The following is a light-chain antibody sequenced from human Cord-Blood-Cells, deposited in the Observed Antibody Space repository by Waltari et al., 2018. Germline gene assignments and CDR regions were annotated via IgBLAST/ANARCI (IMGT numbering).Light chain of an antibody. CDR2: DAS. CDR3: QQYDNLPLT. J-gene: IGKJ4*01. Sequence: IQMTQSPSSLSASVGHRVTITCQASQDISNYLNWYQQKPGKAPKLLIYDASNLETGVPSRFSGSVSRTDFTFTISSLQPEDIATYYCQQYDNLPLTFGGGTKVEIK. CDR1: QDISNY. V-gene: IGKV1-33*01.